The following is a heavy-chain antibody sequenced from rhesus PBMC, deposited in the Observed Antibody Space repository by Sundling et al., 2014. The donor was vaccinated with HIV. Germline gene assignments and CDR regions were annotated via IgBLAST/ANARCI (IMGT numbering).Heavy chain of an antibody. V-gene: IGHV4-80*01. J-gene: IGHJ5-1*01. D-gene: IGHD2-39*02. CDR3: AIRRAVVSSGGFDV. Sequence: QVQLQESGPGLVKPSETLSLTCTVSGASISSFWWSWIRQPPGKGLEWIGEIGIHSGTTNYNPSLKSRVTISTDTSNNQFSLNLNSMTAADTAVYYCAIRRAVVSSGGFDVWGPGVFVTVSS. CDR2: IGIHSGTT. CDR1: GASISSFW.